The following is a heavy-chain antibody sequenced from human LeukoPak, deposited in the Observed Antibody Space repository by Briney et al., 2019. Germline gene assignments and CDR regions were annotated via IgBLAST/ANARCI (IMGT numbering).Heavy chain of an antibody. CDR2: IYSGGST. CDR3: ARDKPRYSGSYLE. CDR1: GFTVSSNY. Sequence: GGSLRLSCAASGFTVSSNYMSWVRQAPGKGLEWVSVIYSGGSTYYADSVRGRFTISRDNSKNTLYLQMYSLRAEDTAVYYCARDKPRYSGSYLEWGQGTLVTVSS. D-gene: IGHD1-26*01. V-gene: IGHV3-66*01. J-gene: IGHJ4*02.